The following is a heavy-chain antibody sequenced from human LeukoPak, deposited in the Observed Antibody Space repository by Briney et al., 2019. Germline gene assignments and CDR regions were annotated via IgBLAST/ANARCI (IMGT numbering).Heavy chain of an antibody. V-gene: IGHV3-48*03. CDR3: ARDFPYYYDISGYYLDY. J-gene: IGHJ4*02. CDR1: GFTFSSYE. Sequence: GGSLRLSCAASGFTFSSYEMNWVRQAPGKGLEWVSYISSSGSTIYYADSVKGRFTISRDNAKNSLYLQMNSLRAEDTAVYCCARDFPYYYDISGYYLDYWGQGTLVTVSS. D-gene: IGHD3-22*01. CDR2: ISSSGSTI.